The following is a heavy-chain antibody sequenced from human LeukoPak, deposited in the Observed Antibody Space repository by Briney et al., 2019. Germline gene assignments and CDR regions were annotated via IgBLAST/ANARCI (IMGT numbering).Heavy chain of an antibody. D-gene: IGHD4-17*01. J-gene: IGHJ4*02. V-gene: IGHV3-74*01. CDR3: ARWVTTIDY. CDR1: RFTFGTYW. Sequence: GGSLRLPCAASRFTFGTYWMHWVRQAPGKGLVWVSRINSDGSSTTYADSVKGRFTISRDNAKNTLYLQMNSLRAEDTAVYYCARWVTTIDYWGQGTLVTVSS. CDR2: INSDGSST.